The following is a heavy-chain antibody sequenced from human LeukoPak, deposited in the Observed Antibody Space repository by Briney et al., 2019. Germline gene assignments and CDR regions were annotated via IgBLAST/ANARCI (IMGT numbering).Heavy chain of an antibody. V-gene: IGHV1-18*01. CDR2: ISAYNGNT. D-gene: IGHD3-22*01. CDR1: GYTFTSYG. CDR3: ARGSPYYYDSSGYYYYY. J-gene: IGHJ4*02. Sequence: ASVKVSCTASGYTFTSYGISWVRQAPGQGLEWMGWISAYNGNTNYAQKLQGRVTMTTDTSTSTAYMELRSLRSDDTAVYYCARGSPYYYDSSGYYYYYWGQGTLVTVSS.